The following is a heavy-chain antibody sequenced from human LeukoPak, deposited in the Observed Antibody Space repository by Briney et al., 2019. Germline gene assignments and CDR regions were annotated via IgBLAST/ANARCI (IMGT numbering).Heavy chain of an antibody. V-gene: IGHV4-34*01. D-gene: IGHD3-3*01. CDR1: GGSFSGYY. CDR2: INHSGST. J-gene: IGHJ4*02. Sequence: TSETLSLTCAVYGGSFSGYYWSWIRQPPGKGLEWIGEINHSGSTNYNPSLKSRVTISVDTSKNQFSLKLSSVTAADTAVYYCARGAWMEWFIGGYYLDYWGQGTLVTVSS. CDR3: ARGAWMEWFIGGYYLDY.